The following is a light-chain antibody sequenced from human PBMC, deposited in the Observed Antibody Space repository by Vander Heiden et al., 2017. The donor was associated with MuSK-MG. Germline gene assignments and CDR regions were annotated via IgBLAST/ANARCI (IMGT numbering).Light chain of an antibody. CDR3: QQYNSYPFT. Sequence: DIQMTKSPSTLSASVGDRATITCRASQSISSWLAWYQQKPGKAPKLLIYDASSLESGVPSRFSGSGSGTEFTLTISSLQPDDFATYYCQQYNSYPFTFGPGTKVEIK. CDR2: DAS. J-gene: IGKJ3*01. V-gene: IGKV1-5*01. CDR1: QSISSW.